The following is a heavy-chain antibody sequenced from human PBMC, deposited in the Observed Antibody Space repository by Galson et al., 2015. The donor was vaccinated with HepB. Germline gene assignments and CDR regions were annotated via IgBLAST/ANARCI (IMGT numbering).Heavy chain of an antibody. J-gene: IGHJ4*02. CDR2: IRSKATNYAA. V-gene: IGHV3-73*01. CDR1: GFTFSGSA. CDR3: VRSGDFSGYSSR. D-gene: IGHD6-13*01. Sequence: SLRLSCAASGFTFSGSAIHWVRQASGKGPEWIGHIRSKATNYAALYVPSLKGRFTISRDDSNNMAYLHMRSLKTDDTAVYYCVRSGDFSGYSSRWGQGTLVTVSS.